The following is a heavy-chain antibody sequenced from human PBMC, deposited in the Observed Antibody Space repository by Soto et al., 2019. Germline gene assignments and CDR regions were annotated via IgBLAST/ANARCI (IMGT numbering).Heavy chain of an antibody. Sequence: GGSRTFSGAASGFTFRSYWLHWVRQAPGKGLVGVSRINSDGGDFYYADSVKGRFTISRDNAKNTLCLQMNSLRAEDSAVYYCARGGWACSLTFWGLGTLVTVS. CDR2: INSDGGDF. CDR3: ARGGWACSLTF. J-gene: IGHJ1*01. CDR1: GFTFRSYW. V-gene: IGHV3-74*01. D-gene: IGHD2-15*01.